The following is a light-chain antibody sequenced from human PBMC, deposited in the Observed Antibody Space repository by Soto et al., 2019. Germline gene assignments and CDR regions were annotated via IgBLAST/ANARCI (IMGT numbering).Light chain of an antibody. CDR3: QQYGSSST. CDR1: QTISTW. V-gene: IGKV1-5*01. Sequence: DIQVTQSPPTLSASVGDRVTITCRASQTISTWMAWYQQKPGKAPKLLVYDASTLQSGVASRFSGSGSGTDSTLTISRLEPEDFVVYYCQQYGSSSTFGQGTKVDIK. CDR2: DAS. J-gene: IGKJ1*01.